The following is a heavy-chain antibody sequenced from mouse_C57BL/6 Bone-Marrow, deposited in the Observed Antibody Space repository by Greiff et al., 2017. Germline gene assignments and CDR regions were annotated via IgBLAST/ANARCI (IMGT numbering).Heavy chain of an antibody. Sequence: VQLQQSGAELVRPGASVKLSCTASGFNIKDDYMHWVKQRPEQGLEWIGWIDPENGDTESASKFQGKATITADTSSNTAYLQLSSLTSEDTAVYYCTTDYDYDLTWFAYWGQGALVTVS. CDR2: IDPENGDT. V-gene: IGHV14-4*01. CDR1: GFNIKDDY. D-gene: IGHD2-4*01. CDR3: TTDYDYDLTWFAY. J-gene: IGHJ3*01.